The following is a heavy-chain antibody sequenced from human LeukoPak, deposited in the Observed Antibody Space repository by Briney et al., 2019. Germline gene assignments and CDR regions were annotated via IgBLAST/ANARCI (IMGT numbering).Heavy chain of an antibody. CDR2: IWYDGTNE. J-gene: IGHJ4*02. Sequence: GRTLILSCAPSGFNFTTYGMHLVRQAPCKGLEWVALIWYDGTNEYYAASVQCRFTISRDNSKNTLYLQMSRLRAEDTAVYYCTRDPLYGSGSYHFDYWGQGILVTVSS. CDR3: TRDPLYGSGSYHFDY. D-gene: IGHD3-10*01. V-gene: IGHV3-33*01. CDR1: GFNFTTYG.